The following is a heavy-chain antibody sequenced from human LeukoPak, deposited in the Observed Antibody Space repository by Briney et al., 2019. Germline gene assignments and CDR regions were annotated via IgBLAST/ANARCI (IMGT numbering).Heavy chain of an antibody. CDR3: ARVRNYGDYLYYFDY. CDR2: ISYDGSNK. D-gene: IGHD4-17*01. J-gene: IGHJ4*02. CDR1: GFTFSSYA. Sequence: PGRSLRLSCAASGFTFSSYAMHWVRQAPGKGLEWVAVISYDGSNKYYADSVKGRFTISRDNSKNTLYLQMNSLRAEDTAVYYCARVRNYGDYLYYFDYWGQGTLVTVSS. V-gene: IGHV3-30*04.